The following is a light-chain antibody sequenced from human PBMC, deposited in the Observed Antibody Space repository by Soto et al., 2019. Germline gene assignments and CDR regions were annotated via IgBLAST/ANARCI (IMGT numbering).Light chain of an antibody. CDR1: QSISSW. V-gene: IGKV1-5*03. CDR3: QQCNSYPWT. Sequence: DIQMTQSPSTLSASVGDRVTITCRASQSISSWLAWYQQKPGKDPKLLIYKASSFESGVPSRFSGSGSGTEFTLTISSLPPDDFAAYYCQQCNSYPWTFGQGTKVEIK. CDR2: KAS. J-gene: IGKJ1*01.